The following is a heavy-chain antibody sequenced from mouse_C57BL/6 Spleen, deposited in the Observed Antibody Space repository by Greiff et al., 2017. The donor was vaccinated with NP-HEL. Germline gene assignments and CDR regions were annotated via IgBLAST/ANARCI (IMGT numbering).Heavy chain of an antibody. CDR3: AREGSYSNYWYFDV. CDR1: GYTFTDYY. J-gene: IGHJ1*03. CDR2: INPNNGGT. D-gene: IGHD2-5*01. V-gene: IGHV1-26*01. Sequence: EVQVQQSGPELVKPGASVKISCKASGYTFTDYYMNWVKQSHGKSLEWIGDINPNNGGTSYNQKFKGKATLTVDKSSSTAYMELRSLTSEDSAVYYCAREGSYSNYWYFDVWGTGTTVTVSS.